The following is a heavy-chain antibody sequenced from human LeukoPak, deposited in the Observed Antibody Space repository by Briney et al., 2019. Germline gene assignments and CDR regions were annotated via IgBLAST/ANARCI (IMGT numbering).Heavy chain of an antibody. CDR3: AKTLGYCSGGSCYSGVIDY. V-gene: IGHV3-48*03. D-gene: IGHD2-15*01. CDR2: ISSSGSTI. CDR1: GFTFSSYE. Sequence: PGGSLRLSCAASGFTFSSYEMNWVRQAPGKGLEWVSYISSSGSTIYYADSVKSRFTISRDNAKNSLYLQMNSLRAEDTAVYYCAKTLGYCSGGSCYSGVIDYWGQGTLVTVSS. J-gene: IGHJ4*02.